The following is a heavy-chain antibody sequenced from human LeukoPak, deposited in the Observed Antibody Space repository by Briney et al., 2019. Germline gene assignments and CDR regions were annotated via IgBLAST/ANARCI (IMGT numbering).Heavy chain of an antibody. Sequence: GGSLRLSCAASGFTFSYYGMHWVRQAPGKGLEWVAFIRYDGNDKFYADSVKGRFTISRDNSKNTLYLQMNSLRAEDTAVYYCARLEQQLDWGQGTLVTVSS. CDR2: IRYDGNDK. CDR3: ARLEQQLD. V-gene: IGHV3-30*02. J-gene: IGHJ4*02. CDR1: GFTFSYYG. D-gene: IGHD6-13*01.